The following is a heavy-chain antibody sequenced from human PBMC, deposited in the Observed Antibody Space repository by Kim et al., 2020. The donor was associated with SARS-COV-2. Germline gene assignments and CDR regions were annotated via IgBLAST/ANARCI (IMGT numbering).Heavy chain of an antibody. CDR2: IDPSDSYT. CDR3: ATLYYDYVWGSYRYRNFDY. V-gene: IGHV5-10-1*01. Sequence: GESLKISCKGSGYSFTSYWISWVRQMPGKGLEWMGRIDPSDSYTNYSPSFQGHVTISADKSISTAYLQWSSLKASDTAMYYCATLYYDYVWGSYRYRNFDYWGQGTLVTVSS. D-gene: IGHD3-16*02. CDR1: GYSFTSYW. J-gene: IGHJ4*02.